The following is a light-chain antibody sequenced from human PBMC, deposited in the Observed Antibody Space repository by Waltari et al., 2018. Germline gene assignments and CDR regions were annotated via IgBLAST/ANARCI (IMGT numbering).Light chain of an antibody. J-gene: IGKJ2*01. CDR1: QSVGNY. Sequence: EIVLTQSSGTLSLSAGERVTLSCRASQSVGNYLAWYQQIPGQAPRLLMSGASTRAAGIPDRFSGSGSGTDFILTISRLEPEDSAVYYCQQFGNSPPYTFGQGTKLEIK. CDR3: QQFGNSPPYT. V-gene: IGKV3-20*01. CDR2: GAS.